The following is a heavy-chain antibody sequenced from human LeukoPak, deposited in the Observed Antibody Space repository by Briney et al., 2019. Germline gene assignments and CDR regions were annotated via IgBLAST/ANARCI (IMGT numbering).Heavy chain of an antibody. CDR1: GFTVSNNY. CDR3: ARDMDGLDV. J-gene: IGHJ6*04. D-gene: IGHD2-2*03. V-gene: IGHV3-66*01. CDR2: IYSGGST. Sequence: PGGSLRLSCAASGFTVSNNYLHWVRQAPGKGLEWVSVIYSGGSTYYADSVKGRFTISRDNSKNTLYLQMNSLRAEDTAVYYCARDMDGLDVWGKGTTVTISS.